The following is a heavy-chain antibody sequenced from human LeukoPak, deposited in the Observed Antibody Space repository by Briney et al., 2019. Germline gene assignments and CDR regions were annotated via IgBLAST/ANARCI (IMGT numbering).Heavy chain of an antibody. Sequence: GGSLRLSCAASGFTFSSYAMHWVRQAPGKGLEWVAVISYDGSNKYYADPVKGRFTISRDNSKNTLYLQMNSLRAEDTAVYYCARDDLTGEMDYWGQGTLVTVSS. CDR1: GFTFSSYA. V-gene: IGHV3-30*04. CDR2: ISYDGSNK. CDR3: ARDDLTGEMDY. J-gene: IGHJ4*02. D-gene: IGHD3-9*01.